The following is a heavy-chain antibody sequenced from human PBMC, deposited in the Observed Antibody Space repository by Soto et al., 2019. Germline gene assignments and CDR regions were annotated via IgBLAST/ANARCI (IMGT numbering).Heavy chain of an antibody. D-gene: IGHD2-15*01. Sequence: ASVKVSCKTSGGTFSSYAISWVRQAPGQGLEWMGGIVPIVDTSTYAQKFQGRVTITADESTSTAYMELSSLRSDDTAVYYCVRPHCIGASCYNYFDYWGQGTLVTVSS. V-gene: IGHV1-69*13. CDR2: IVPIVDTS. CDR1: GGTFSSYA. CDR3: VRPHCIGASCYNYFDY. J-gene: IGHJ4*02.